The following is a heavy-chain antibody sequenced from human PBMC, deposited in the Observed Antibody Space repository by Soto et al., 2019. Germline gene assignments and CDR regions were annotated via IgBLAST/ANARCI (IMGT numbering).Heavy chain of an antibody. CDR1: GFTVNNNY. Sequence: EVQLVESGGGLIQPGGSLRLSCAASGFTVNNNYLTWVRQAPGKGLEWVSIIYSGGGTYYADSVKGRFTISRDNSKNTLYLQMNSLRAEDKAVYYCASWYLKHCTSWFHFYYGMDVWGQGTTVTVSS. V-gene: IGHV3-53*01. D-gene: IGHD6-13*01. CDR2: IYSGGGT. CDR3: ASWYLKHCTSWFHFYYGMDV. J-gene: IGHJ6*02.